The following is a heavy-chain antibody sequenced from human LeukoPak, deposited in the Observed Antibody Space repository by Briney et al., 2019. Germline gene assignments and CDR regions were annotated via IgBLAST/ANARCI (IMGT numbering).Heavy chain of an antibody. V-gene: IGHV1-2*02. Sequence: ASVKVSCKASGYTSTGYYMHWVRQAPGQGLEWMGWINPNSGGTNYAQKFQGRVTMTRDTSISTAYMELSRLRSDDTAVYYCARDGYSGSYYDSDYWGQGTLVTVSS. D-gene: IGHD1-26*01. J-gene: IGHJ4*02. CDR3: ARDGYSGSYYDSDY. CDR2: INPNSGGT. CDR1: GYTSTGYY.